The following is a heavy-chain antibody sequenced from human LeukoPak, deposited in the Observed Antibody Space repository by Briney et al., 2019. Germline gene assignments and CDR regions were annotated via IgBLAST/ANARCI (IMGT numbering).Heavy chain of an antibody. CDR1: GFSFSGFA. CDR3: AKDPFSLQQLVLSRWFFDY. V-gene: IGHV3-23*01. CDR2: IIASGSGT. D-gene: IGHD6-13*01. Sequence: GGSLRLSCVTSGFSFSGFAMSWVRQAPGQGLEWVSCIIASGSGTFCADFVKDRLTISRDNSKNTLYLQMSSLRAEDTAVYSFAKDPFSLQQLVLSRWFFDYWGQGILVTVSS. J-gene: IGHJ4*02.